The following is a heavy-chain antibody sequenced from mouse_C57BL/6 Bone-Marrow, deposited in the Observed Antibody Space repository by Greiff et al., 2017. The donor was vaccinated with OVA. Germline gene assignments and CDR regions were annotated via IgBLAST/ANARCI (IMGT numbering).Heavy chain of an antibody. CDR2: IYPGGGYT. V-gene: IGHV1-63*01. Sequence: VQLQQSGAELVRPGASVKMSCKASGYTFTNYWIGWAKQRPGHGLEWIGDIYPGGGYTNYNEKFKGKATLTADNSSSTAYMQFSSLPSEDSASYSGARCDLADWDLDYWGQGTTLTVSS. D-gene: IGHD4-1*01. CDR3: ARCDLADWDLDY. CDR1: GYTFTNYW. J-gene: IGHJ2*01.